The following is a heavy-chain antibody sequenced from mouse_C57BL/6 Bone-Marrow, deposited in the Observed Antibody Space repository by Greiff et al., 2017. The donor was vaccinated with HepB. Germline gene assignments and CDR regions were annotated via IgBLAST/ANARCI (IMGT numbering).Heavy chain of an antibody. J-gene: IGHJ4*01. CDR1: GYTFTDYE. CDR3: TNDGGSDAMDY. CDR2: IDPETGGT. D-gene: IGHD2-12*01. V-gene: IGHV1-15*01. Sequence: QVQLQQSGAELVRPGASVTLSCKASGYTFTDYEMHWVKQTPVHGLEWIGAIDPETGGTAYNQKFKGKAILTADKSSRTASMELRSLTSEDSAVYYCTNDGGSDAMDYWGQGTSVTVSS.